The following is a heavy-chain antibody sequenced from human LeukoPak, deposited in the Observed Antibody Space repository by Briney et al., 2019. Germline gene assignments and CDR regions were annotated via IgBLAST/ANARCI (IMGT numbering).Heavy chain of an antibody. CDR2: ISHSRGA. V-gene: IGHV4-34*01. Sequence: SETLSLTCAVYGGSFSAYYWSWIRQSPGKGLEWIGEISHSRGAAYNPSLRSRVIISADTSKNQFSLSLRSVTAADTAVYFCARQGPRLWGFLDYGGQGVLVAVSS. J-gene: IGHJ4*02. CDR1: GGSFSAYY. CDR3: ARQGPRLWGFLDY. D-gene: IGHD6-6*01.